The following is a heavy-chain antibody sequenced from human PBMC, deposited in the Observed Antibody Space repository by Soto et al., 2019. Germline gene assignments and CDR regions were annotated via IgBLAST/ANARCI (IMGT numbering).Heavy chain of an antibody. CDR3: ATLRGEEGYCSSTSCYTSDY. CDR2: INHSGST. Sequence: SETLSLTCAVYGGSFSGYYWSWIRQPPGKGLEWIGEINHSGSTNYNPSLKSRVTISVDTSKNQFSLKLSSVTAADTAVYYCATLRGEEGYCSSTSCYTSDYWGQGTLVTVSS. V-gene: IGHV4-34*01. J-gene: IGHJ4*02. CDR1: GGSFSGYY. D-gene: IGHD2-2*02.